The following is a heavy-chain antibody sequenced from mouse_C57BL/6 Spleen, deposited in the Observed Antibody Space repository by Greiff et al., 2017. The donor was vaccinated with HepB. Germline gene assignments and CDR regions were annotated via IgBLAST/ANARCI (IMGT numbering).Heavy chain of an antibody. D-gene: IGHD2-4*01. Sequence: QVQLQQSGAELVRPGASVTLSCKASGYTFTDYEMHWVKQTPVHGLEWIGAIDPETGGTAYNQKFKGKAILTADKSSSTAYMELRSLTSEDSAVYYCTREMHYDYDGFAYWGQGTLVTVSA. CDR3: TREMHYDYDGFAY. J-gene: IGHJ3*01. V-gene: IGHV1-15*01. CDR1: GYTFTDYE. CDR2: IDPETGGT.